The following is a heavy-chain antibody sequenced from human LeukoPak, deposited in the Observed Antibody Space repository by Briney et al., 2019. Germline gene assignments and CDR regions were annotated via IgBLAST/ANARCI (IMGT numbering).Heavy chain of an antibody. CDR1: GFTFSSYA. J-gene: IGHJ4*02. Sequence: PGGSLRLSCAASGFTFSSYAMHWVRQAPGKGLEYVSAISSNGGSTYYANSVKGRFTISRDNAESSLYLEMNSLRVEDTAIYYCARDVWGPDYWGQGTLVTVSS. V-gene: IGHV3-64*01. D-gene: IGHD3-16*01. CDR3: ARDVWGPDY. CDR2: ISSNGGST.